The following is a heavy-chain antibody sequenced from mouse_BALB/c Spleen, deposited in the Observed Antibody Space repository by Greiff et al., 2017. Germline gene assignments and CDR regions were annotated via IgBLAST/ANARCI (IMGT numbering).Heavy chain of an antibody. CDR2: ISSGSSTI. Sequence: EVQLVESGGGLVQPGGSRKLSCAASGFTFSSFGMHWVRQAPEKGLEWVAYISSGSSTIYYADTVKGRFTISRDNPKNTLFLQMTSLRSEDTAMYYCARSDYGFHAMDYWGQGTSVTVSS. V-gene: IGHV5-17*02. D-gene: IGHD1-1*01. CDR3: ARSDYGFHAMDY. CDR1: GFTFSSFG. J-gene: IGHJ4*01.